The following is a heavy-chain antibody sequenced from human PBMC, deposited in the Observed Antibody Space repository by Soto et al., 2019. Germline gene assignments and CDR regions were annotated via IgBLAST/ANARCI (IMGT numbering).Heavy chain of an antibody. CDR3: TRVRYSGFINWHIYL. Sequence: QVQLVESGGGVVQPGRSLRLSCAASGFTFRNFGMHWVRQATGKGLEWVAIIWYDGSNQYYADSVKGRFTISKDNSQNTLYLQMNSLRVQDTAWYFCTRVRYSGFINWHIYLWGRGTLVTVSS. CDR2: IWYDGSNQ. V-gene: IGHV3-33*01. CDR1: GFTFRNFG. J-gene: IGHJ2*01. D-gene: IGHD1-26*01.